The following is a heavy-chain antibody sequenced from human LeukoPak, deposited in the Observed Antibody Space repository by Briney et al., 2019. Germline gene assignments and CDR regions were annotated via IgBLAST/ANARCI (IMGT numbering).Heavy chain of an antibody. V-gene: IGHV4-59*01. D-gene: IGHD2-2*01. CDR1: GGSISSYY. J-gene: IGHJ5*02. CDR3: AREGVSSVVPAAGWFDP. Sequence: PSETLSLTCIVSGGSISSYYWSWIRQPPGKGLVWIGYIYYSGSTNYNPSLKSRVTISVDTSKNQFSLKLSSVTAADTAVYYCAREGVSSVVPAAGWFDPWGQGTLVTVSS. CDR2: IYYSGST.